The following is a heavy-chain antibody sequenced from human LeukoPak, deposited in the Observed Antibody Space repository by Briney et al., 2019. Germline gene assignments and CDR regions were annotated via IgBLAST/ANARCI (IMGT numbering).Heavy chain of an antibody. CDR2: IIPIFGTA. V-gene: IGHV1-69*13. CDR3: ARGYCSSTSCFDPRLYYYYYYYMDV. Sequence: SVKVSCKASGGTFSSYAISWVRQAPGQGLEWMGGIIPIFGTANYAQKFQGRVTITADESTSTAYMELSSLRSEDTAVYYCARGYCSSTSCFDPRLYYYYYYYMDVWGKGTTVTVSS. CDR1: GGTFSSYA. D-gene: IGHD2-2*01. J-gene: IGHJ6*03.